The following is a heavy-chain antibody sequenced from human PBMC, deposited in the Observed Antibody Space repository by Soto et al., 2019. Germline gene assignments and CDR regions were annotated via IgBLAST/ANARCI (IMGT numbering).Heavy chain of an antibody. CDR2: IYYSGST. Sequence: SETLSLTCTVSGGSISSYYWSWIRQPPGKGLEWIGYIYYSGSTNYNPSLKSRVTISVDTSKNQFSLKLSSVTAAGTAVYYCARRYGGTFDYWGQGTLVTVSS. V-gene: IGHV4-59*08. J-gene: IGHJ4*02. D-gene: IGHD2-15*01. CDR1: GGSISSYY. CDR3: ARRYGGTFDY.